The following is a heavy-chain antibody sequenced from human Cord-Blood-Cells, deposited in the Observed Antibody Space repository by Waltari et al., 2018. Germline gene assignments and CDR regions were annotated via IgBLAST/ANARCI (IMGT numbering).Heavy chain of an antibody. CDR3: ARWGLDGSGSYYYYYGMDV. J-gene: IGHJ6*02. V-gene: IGHV1-69*01. CDR2: IITIFGTA. Sequence: QVQLVQSGAEVKKPGSSVQVPCKASGGTFSSYAISWVRRAPGPGLEWMGGIITIFGTANYAQKFQGRVTITADESTSTAYMELSSLRSEDTAVYYCARWGLDGSGSYYYYYGMDVWGQGTTVTVSS. D-gene: IGHD1-26*01. CDR1: GGTFSSYA.